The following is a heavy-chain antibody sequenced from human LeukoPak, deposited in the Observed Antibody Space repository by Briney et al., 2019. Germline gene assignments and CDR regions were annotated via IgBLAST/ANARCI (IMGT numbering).Heavy chain of an antibody. D-gene: IGHD3-10*01. CDR2: ISGSGSTI. V-gene: IGHV3-48*03. J-gene: IGHJ6*03. Sequence: QPGGSLRLSCAASAFTFSSYEMSWVRQAPGKGLEWVSYISGSGSTIYYADSVQGRFTISRDNAKNSLYLQMNSLRAEDTAVYYCAREGTPSGSFNYYCYYMDVWGKGTTVTVSS. CDR1: AFTFSSYE. CDR3: AREGTPSGSFNYYCYYMDV.